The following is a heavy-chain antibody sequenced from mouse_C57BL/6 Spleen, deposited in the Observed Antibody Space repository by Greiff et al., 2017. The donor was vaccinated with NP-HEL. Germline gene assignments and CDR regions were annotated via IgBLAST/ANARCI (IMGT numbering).Heavy chain of an antibody. CDR1: GFTFSSYA. CDR2: ISDGGSYT. Sequence: EVKLVESGGGLVKPGGSLKLSCAASGFTFSSYAMSWVRQTPEKRLEWVATISDGGSYTYYPDNVKGRFTISRDNAKNNLYLQMSHLKSEDTAMYYCARDNWVFDYWGQGTTLTVSS. CDR3: ARDNWVFDY. D-gene: IGHD4-1*01. J-gene: IGHJ2*01. V-gene: IGHV5-4*01.